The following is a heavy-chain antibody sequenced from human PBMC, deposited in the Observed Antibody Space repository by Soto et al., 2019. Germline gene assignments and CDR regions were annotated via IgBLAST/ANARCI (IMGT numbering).Heavy chain of an antibody. CDR1: GGSISSGGYY. D-gene: IGHD2-2*01. J-gene: IGHJ4*02. CDR3: ARQDSTQKDYFDY. Sequence: PSETLSLTCTVSGGSISSGGYYWSWIRQHPGKGLEWIGYIYYSGSTYYNPSLKSRVTISVDTSKNQFSLKLSSVTAADTAVYYCARQDSTQKDYFDYWGQGTLVTVSS. V-gene: IGHV4-31*03. CDR2: IYYSGST.